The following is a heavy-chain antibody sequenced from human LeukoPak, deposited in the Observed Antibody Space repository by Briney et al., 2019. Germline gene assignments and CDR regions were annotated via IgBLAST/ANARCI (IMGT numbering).Heavy chain of an antibody. CDR3: ASSFDFWSGYLVY. CDR2: ISSSGSTI. CDR1: GFTFSDYY. J-gene: IGHJ4*02. Sequence: GGSLRLSCAASGFTFSDYYMSWIRQAPGKGLEWVSYISSSGSTIYYADPVKGRFTISRDNAKNSLYRQMNSLRAEDTAVYYCASSFDFWSGYLVYWGQGTLVTVSS. V-gene: IGHV3-11*01. D-gene: IGHD3-3*01.